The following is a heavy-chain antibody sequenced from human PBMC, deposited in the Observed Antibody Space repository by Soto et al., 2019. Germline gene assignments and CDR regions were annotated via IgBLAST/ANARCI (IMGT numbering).Heavy chain of an antibody. CDR2: IGTAGDT. CDR3: ARDLWNWQTSVTTKWFDP. CDR1: GFTFSSYD. Sequence: GGSLRLSCAASGFTFSSYDMHWVRQATGKGLEWVSAIGTAGDTYYPGSVKGRFTISRENAKNSLYLQMNSLRAGDTAVYYCARDLWNWQTSVTTKWFDPWGQGTLVTVSS. D-gene: IGHD4-17*01. V-gene: IGHV3-13*01. J-gene: IGHJ5*02.